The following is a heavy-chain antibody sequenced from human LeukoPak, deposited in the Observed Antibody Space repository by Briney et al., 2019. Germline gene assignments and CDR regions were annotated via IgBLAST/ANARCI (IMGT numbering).Heavy chain of an antibody. D-gene: IGHD2-15*01. Sequence: GRSLRLSCAASGFTFSSYAMHWVRQAPGKGLEWVAVISYDGSNKYYADSVKGRFTISRDNSKNTLYLQMNSLRAEDTAVYYCARDQGIFTIYYGMDVWGQGTTVTVSS. J-gene: IGHJ6*02. CDR2: ISYDGSNK. CDR3: ARDQGIFTIYYGMDV. V-gene: IGHV3-30-3*01. CDR1: GFTFSSYA.